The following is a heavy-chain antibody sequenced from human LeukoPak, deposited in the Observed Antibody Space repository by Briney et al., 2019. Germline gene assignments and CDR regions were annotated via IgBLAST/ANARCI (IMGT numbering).Heavy chain of an antibody. CDR2: INPNSGGT. CDR1: GYTFTGYY. J-gene: IGHJ4*02. Sequence: ASVKVSCKASGYTFTGYYMHWVRQAPGQGLEWMGWINPNSGGTNYAQKFQGRVTMTRDTSISTAYMELSRLRSDDTAVYYCARGSCSSTSCYGLGYWGQGTLVTVSS. D-gene: IGHD2-2*01. V-gene: IGHV1-2*02. CDR3: ARGSCSSTSCYGLGY.